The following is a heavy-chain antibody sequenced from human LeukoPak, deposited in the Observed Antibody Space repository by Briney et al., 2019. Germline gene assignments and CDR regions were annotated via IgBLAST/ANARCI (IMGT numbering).Heavy chain of an antibody. CDR3: ATARIAVAENAFDI. CDR2: INPSGGST. Sequence: GASVKVSCKASGYTFTSYYMHWVRQAPGQGLEWMGIINPSGGSTSYAQKFQGRVTMTEDTSTDTAYMELSSLRSEDTAVYYCATARIAVAENAFDIWGQGTMVTVSS. V-gene: IGHV1-46*01. J-gene: IGHJ3*02. CDR1: GYTFTSYY. D-gene: IGHD6-19*01.